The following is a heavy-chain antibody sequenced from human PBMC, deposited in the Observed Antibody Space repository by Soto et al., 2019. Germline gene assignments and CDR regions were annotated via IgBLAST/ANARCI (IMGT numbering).Heavy chain of an antibody. CDR3: ARDKITGLFDY. Sequence: PSETLSLTCTVSGGSISSGDYYWSWIRQPPGKGLEWIGYIYHSGSTYYNPSLKSRLSMSVDTSKNQFSLKLSSVTAADTATYYCARDKITGLFDYWGQGTLVTVSS. CDR2: IYHSGST. CDR1: GGSISSGDYY. V-gene: IGHV4-30-4*02. J-gene: IGHJ4*02. D-gene: IGHD2-8*02.